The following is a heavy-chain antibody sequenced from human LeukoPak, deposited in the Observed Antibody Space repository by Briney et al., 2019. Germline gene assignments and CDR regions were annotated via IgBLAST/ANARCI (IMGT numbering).Heavy chain of an antibody. CDR1: GGSISSGDFP. CDR2: IFHTGHT. CDR3: ARGFYGAGSHFDY. D-gene: IGHD3-10*01. J-gene: IGHJ4*02. V-gene: IGHV4-30-2*01. Sequence: SETLSLTCAVSGGSISSGDFPWSWIRQPPGKGLEWIGYIFHTGHTSYNPSLKSRVTISVDMSKNQLSLRLTFVTAADTAVYYCARGFYGAGSHFDYWGQGTLVTVSS.